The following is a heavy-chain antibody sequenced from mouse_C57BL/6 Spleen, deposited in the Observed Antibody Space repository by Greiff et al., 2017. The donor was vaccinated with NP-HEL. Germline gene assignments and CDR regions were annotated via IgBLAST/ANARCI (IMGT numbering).Heavy chain of an antibody. D-gene: IGHD1-1*01. CDR1: GYTFTDYE. Sequence: QVQLQQSGAELVRPGASVTLSCKASGYTFTDYEMHWVKQTPVHGLEWIGAIDPETGGTAYNQKFKGKAILTADKSSSTAYMELRSLTSEASAVYYCTNYYGSSYGYWGQGTTLTVSS. J-gene: IGHJ2*01. CDR2: IDPETGGT. CDR3: TNYYGSSYGY. V-gene: IGHV1-15*01.